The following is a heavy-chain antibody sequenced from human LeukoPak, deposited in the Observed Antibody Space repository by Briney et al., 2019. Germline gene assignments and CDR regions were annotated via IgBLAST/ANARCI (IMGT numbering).Heavy chain of an antibody. Sequence: GESLKISCKGSGYSFTSYWIGWVRQMPGKGLEWMGIIYPGDSDTRYSPSFQGQVTISADKFISTAYLQWSSLKASDTAMYYCARLTKGIAVAGTYYGMDVWGQGTTVTVSS. CDR1: GYSFTSYW. J-gene: IGHJ6*02. CDR3: ARLTKGIAVAGTYYGMDV. D-gene: IGHD6-19*01. V-gene: IGHV5-51*01. CDR2: IYPGDSDT.